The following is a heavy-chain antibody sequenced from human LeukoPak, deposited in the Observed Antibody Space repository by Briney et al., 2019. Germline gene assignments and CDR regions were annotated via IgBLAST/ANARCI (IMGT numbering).Heavy chain of an antibody. CDR1: AFPFSSYN. D-gene: IGHD3-3*01. Sequence: PAGGSLRLSCAASAFPFSSYNMNWVRQAPGKGLEWVSHITTTSRTKYYADSVKGRFTISRDNAENSLYLQMNSLRDEDTAVYYCARALENLAFDIWGQGTMVTVSS. V-gene: IGHV3-48*02. CDR3: ARALENLAFDI. CDR2: ITTTSRTK. J-gene: IGHJ3*02.